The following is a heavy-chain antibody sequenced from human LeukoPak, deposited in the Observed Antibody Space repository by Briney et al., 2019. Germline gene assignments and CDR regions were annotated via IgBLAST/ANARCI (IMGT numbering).Heavy chain of an antibody. V-gene: IGHV3-30*04. D-gene: IGHD1-26*01. Sequence: GGSLRLSCAASGFTFSNYALHWVRQAPGKGLEWVAVISYDGSNKFYADSVRGRFTISRDNAKNTLYLQMNSLRAEDTAVYYCASSIVGVPRNWGQGTLVTVSS. CDR3: ASSIVGVPRN. CDR2: ISYDGSNK. CDR1: GFTFSNYA. J-gene: IGHJ4*02.